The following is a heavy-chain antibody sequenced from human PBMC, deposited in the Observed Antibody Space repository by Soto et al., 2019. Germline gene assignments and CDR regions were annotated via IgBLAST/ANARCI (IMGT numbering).Heavy chain of an antibody. V-gene: IGHV3-30-3*01. CDR3: ARGAYSSSWYRGYYYYGMDV. J-gene: IGHJ6*02. Sequence: GGSLRLSCAASGFTFSTYAMSWVRQAPGKGLEWVAVITYDGSNKYYADSVKGRFTISRDNSKNTLYLQMNSLRAEDTAVYYCARGAYSSSWYRGYYYYGMDVWGQGTTVTVSS. CDR2: ITYDGSNK. CDR1: GFTFSTYA. D-gene: IGHD6-13*01.